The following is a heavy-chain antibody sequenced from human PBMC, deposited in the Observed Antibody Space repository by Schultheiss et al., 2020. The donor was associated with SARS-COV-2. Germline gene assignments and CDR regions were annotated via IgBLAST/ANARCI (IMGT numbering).Heavy chain of an antibody. CDR3: ARALAAGTNYYYYYYGMDV. V-gene: IGHV4-34*01. CDR2: INHSGST. CDR1: GGSFSGYY. Sequence: SVTLSLTCAVYGGSFSGYYWSWIRQPPGKGLEWIGEINHSGSTNYNPSLKSRVTISVDTSKNQFSLKLSSVTAADTAVYYCARALAAGTNYYYYYYGMDVWGQGTTVTVSS. D-gene: IGHD6-13*01. J-gene: IGHJ6*02.